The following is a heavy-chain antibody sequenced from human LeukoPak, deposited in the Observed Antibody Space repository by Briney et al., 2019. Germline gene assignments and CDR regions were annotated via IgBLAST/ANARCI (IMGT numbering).Heavy chain of an antibody. CDR3: ARYGSGSYSDDHFQH. D-gene: IGHD3-10*01. J-gene: IGHJ1*01. CDR2: IYSSGST. V-gene: IGHV4-59*08. Sequence: SETLSLTCTVSGGSITSFYWSWVRQPPGKGLEWIGFIYSSGSTNYNPSLKSRVTISVDTSKNQFSLKLTSVTAADTAVYYCARYGSGSYSDDHFQHWGQGTLVTVSS. CDR1: GGSITSFY.